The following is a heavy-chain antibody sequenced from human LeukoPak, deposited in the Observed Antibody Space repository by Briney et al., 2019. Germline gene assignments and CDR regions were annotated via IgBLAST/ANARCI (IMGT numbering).Heavy chain of an antibody. CDR3: ASSRIAVAGTGQGYFDY. J-gene: IGHJ4*02. D-gene: IGHD6-19*01. Sequence: GGSLRLSCAASGFTFDDYGMSWVRQAPGKGLEWVSGINWNGGSTGYADSVKGRFTISRDNAKNSLYLQMNSLRAEDTALYYCASSRIAVAGTGQGYFDYWGQGTLVTVSS. CDR1: GFTFDDYG. CDR2: INWNGGST. V-gene: IGHV3-20*04.